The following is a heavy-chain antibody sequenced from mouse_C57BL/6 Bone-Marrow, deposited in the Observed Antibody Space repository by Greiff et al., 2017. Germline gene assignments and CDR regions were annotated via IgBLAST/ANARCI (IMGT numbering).Heavy chain of an antibody. Sequence: EVQLVESEGGLVQPGSSMKLSCTASGFTFSDYYMAWVRQVPEKGLEWVANINYDGSSTYYLDSLKSRFIISRDNAKNILYLQMSSLKSEDTATYYGARESAYAMDYWGQGTSVTVSS. J-gene: IGHJ4*01. CDR3: ARESAYAMDY. V-gene: IGHV5-16*01. CDR2: INYDGSST. CDR1: GFTFSDYY.